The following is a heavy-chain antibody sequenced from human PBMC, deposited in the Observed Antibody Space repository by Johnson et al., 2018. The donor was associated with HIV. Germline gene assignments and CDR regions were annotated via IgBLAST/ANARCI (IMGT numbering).Heavy chain of an antibody. V-gene: IGHV3-30*03. CDR1: GFTVSSNY. D-gene: IGHD3-16*01. CDR3: ARDFLRLLDAFDI. J-gene: IGHJ3*02. Sequence: VQLVESGGGLVQPGGSLRLSCAASGFTVSSNYMSWVRQAPGKGLEWAAVISFDGSNKYFADSVKGRFTISRDNSKNPLYLQINSLRAEDTAVYYCARDFLRLLDAFDIWGQGTMVTVSS. CDR2: ISFDGSNK.